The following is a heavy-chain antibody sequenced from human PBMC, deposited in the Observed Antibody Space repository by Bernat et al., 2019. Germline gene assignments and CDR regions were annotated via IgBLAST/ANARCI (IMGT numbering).Heavy chain of an antibody. CDR1: GFTFSRYW. CDR3: ARERYGDYNY. CDR2: IKADGSEK. D-gene: IGHD4-17*01. V-gene: IGHV3-7*01. J-gene: IGHJ4*02. Sequence: EVLLVESGGGLVQTGGSLRLSCEGSGFTFSRYWMGWVRQAPWKGLEWVANIKADGSEKYYVDSVKGRFHISREHAQNSMYLPMNSLRAEDTALYYCARERYGDYNYWGQGTQVTVSS.